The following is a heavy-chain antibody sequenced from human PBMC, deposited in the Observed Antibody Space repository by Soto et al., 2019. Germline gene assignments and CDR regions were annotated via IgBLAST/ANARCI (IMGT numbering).Heavy chain of an antibody. CDR2: IYYSGST. D-gene: IGHD2-8*02. J-gene: IGHJ4*02. CDR1: GGSISSGGYY. CDR3: AIGRGILVPPHY. Sequence: PSETLSLTCTVSGGSISSGGYYWSWIRQHPGKGLEWIGYIYYSGSTYYNPSLKSRVTISVDTSKNQFSLKLSSVTAADTAVYYCAIGRGILVPPHYWGPGTLVTVSS. V-gene: IGHV4-31*03.